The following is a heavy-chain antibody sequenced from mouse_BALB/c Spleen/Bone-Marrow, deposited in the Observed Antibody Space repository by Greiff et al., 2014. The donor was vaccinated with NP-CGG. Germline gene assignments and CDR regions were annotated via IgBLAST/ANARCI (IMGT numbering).Heavy chain of an antibody. CDR3: ARESLYGSNYC. CDR1: GYTFTSYT. CDR2: INPSSGYT. J-gene: IGHJ2*01. Sequence: QVQLQQPGAELARPGASVKMSCKASGYTFTSYTMHWVKQRPGQGLEWIGYINPSSGYTNYNQKFKDKATLTADKSSSTAYMQLSSLTSEDSAVYYCARESLYGSNYCWGQGTTLTVSS. D-gene: IGHD1-1*01. V-gene: IGHV1-4*01.